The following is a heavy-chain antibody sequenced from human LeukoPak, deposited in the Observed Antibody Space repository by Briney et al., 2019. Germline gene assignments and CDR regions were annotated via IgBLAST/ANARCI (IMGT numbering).Heavy chain of an antibody. CDR2: ISSSSSYI. CDR3: ARDSCGGDCYSPL. Sequence: GGSLRLSCAASGFTFSSYSMNWVRQAPGKGLEWVSSISSSSSYIYYADSVEGRFTISRDNAKNSLYLQMNSLRAEDTAVYYCARDSCGGDCYSPLWGQGTMVTVSS. CDR1: GFTFSSYS. D-gene: IGHD2-21*02. J-gene: IGHJ3*01. V-gene: IGHV3-21*01.